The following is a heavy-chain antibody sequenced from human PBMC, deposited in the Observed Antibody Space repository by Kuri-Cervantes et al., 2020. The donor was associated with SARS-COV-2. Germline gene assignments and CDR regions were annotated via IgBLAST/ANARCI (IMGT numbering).Heavy chain of an antibody. CDR2: INPNSGGT. Sequence: ASVKVSCKASGYTFTGYYMHWVRQAPGQGLEWMGWINPNSGGTNYAQKFQGRVTMTRDTSISTAYMELSRLRSDDTAAYYCARDGEYSSSFDYWGQGTLVTVSS. V-gene: IGHV1-2*02. D-gene: IGHD6-6*01. CDR3: ARDGEYSSSFDY. J-gene: IGHJ4*02. CDR1: GYTFTGYY.